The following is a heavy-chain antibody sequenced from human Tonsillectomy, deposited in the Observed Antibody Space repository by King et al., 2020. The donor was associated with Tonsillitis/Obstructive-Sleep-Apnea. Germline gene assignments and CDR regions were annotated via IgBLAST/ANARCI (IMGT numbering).Heavy chain of an antibody. V-gene: IGHV3-20*04. CDR1: GFTFDDYG. CDR2: INWNGGST. D-gene: IGHD3-3*01. CDR3: ARARGATIFGVVIISFDY. J-gene: IGHJ4*02. Sequence: VQLVESGGGVVRPGGSLRLSCAASGFTFDDYGMSWVRQAPGKGLEWVSGINWNGGSTGYADSVKGRFTISRVNAKNSLYLQMNSLRAEDTALYYCARARGATIFGVVIISFDYWGQGTLVTVSS.